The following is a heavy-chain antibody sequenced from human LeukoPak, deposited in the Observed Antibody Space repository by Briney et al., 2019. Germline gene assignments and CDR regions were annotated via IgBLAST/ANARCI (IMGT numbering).Heavy chain of an antibody. CDR1: GGTFSSYA. Sequence: GASVKVSCKASGGTFSSYAISWVRQAPGQGLEWMGGIIPIFGTANYAQKFQGRVTITADKSTSTAYMELSSLGSEDTAVYYCARERRAWGEDFWGQGTLVTVSS. D-gene: IGHD3-16*01. CDR3: ARERRAWGEDF. V-gene: IGHV1-69*06. CDR2: IIPIFGTA. J-gene: IGHJ4*02.